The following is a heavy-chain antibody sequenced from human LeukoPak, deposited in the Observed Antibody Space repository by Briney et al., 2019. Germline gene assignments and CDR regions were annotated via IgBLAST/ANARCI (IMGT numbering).Heavy chain of an antibody. CDR3: ATCSGTRCYPTFYYYYYMDV. V-gene: IGHV1-69*02. Sequence: SVKLSCKASGGTFSSYTISWVRQAPGQGLEWRGRIIPILGIANYAQKFQGRVTITADKSTSTAYMELSSLRSEDTAVYYCATCSGTRCYPTFYYYYYMDVWGKGTPVTVSS. J-gene: IGHJ6*03. CDR1: GGTFSSYT. CDR2: IIPILGIA. D-gene: IGHD2-2*01.